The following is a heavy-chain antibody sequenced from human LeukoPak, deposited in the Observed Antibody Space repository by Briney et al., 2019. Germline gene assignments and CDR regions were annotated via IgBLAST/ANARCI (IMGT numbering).Heavy chain of an antibody. Sequence: SVKVSCKASGGTFSSYAISWVRQAPGQGLEWMGRIIPIFGTANYAQKFQGRVTITADESTSTAYIELSSLRSEDTAVYYCARVAMFGVVIGYYYYMDVWGKGTTVTVSS. J-gene: IGHJ6*03. CDR2: IIPIFGTA. D-gene: IGHD3-3*01. V-gene: IGHV1-69*13. CDR1: GGTFSSYA. CDR3: ARVAMFGVVIGYYYYMDV.